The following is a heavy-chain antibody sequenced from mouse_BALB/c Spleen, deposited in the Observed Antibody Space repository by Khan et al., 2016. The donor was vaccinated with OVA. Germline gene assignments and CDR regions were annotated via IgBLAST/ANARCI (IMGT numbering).Heavy chain of an antibody. CDR2: ISAGTNYI. CDR3: TRGYYGDPFAY. Sequence: EVELVESGGGLVKPGGSLKLSCAASGFTFSDYYMYWVRQTPEKRLEWVATISAGTNYIYYLDNVKGRFTFSRDNAKNNLYLEMSSLKSEDTAMYYCTRGYYGDPFAYWGHGTLVTVSA. J-gene: IGHJ3*01. D-gene: IGHD2-13*01. V-gene: IGHV5-4*02. CDR1: GFTFSDYY.